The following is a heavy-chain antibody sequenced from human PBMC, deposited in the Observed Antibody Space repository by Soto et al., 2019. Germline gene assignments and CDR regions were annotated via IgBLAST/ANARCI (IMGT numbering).Heavy chain of an antibody. J-gene: IGHJ4*02. D-gene: IGHD3-22*01. Sequence: SETLSLTCTVSGGSISSGNYYWSWIRQPPGKGLEWIGFISYSGSTYYSPSLKSRVTISVDTSKNQFSLKLISVTAADTAVYYCARHFVAVVIKGWGYWGQGTLVTVSS. CDR3: ARHFVAVVIKGWGY. V-gene: IGHV4-39*01. CDR1: GGSISSGNYY. CDR2: ISYSGST.